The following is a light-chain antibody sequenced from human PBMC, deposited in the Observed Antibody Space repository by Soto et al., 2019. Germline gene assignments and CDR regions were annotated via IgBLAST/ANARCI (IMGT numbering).Light chain of an antibody. J-gene: IGKJ2*01. CDR2: WAS. Sequence: DIVMTQSPDSLAVSLGERATINCKSSQSVFQSFHRKNLLAWYQQKPGQAPKLLFYWASTRESGVPDRFSASESGTDFTLTINSLQAEDVAVYYYHQYYRTPHTLGQGTQLEIK. V-gene: IGKV4-1*01. CDR3: HQYYRTPHT. CDR1: QSVFQSFHRKNL.